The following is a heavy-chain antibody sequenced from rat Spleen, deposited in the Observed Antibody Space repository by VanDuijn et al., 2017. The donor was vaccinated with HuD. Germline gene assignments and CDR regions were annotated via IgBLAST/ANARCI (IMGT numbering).Heavy chain of an antibody. D-gene: IGHD4-3*01. CDR3: TTGGDY. V-gene: IGHV5-31*01. Sequence: EVQLVESGGGLVQPGRSLKLSCAASGFTFNNYWMTWIRQAPGKGLEWVASITNTGGSTYYRDSVKGRFTISRDNAKSTLYLQMDSLRSEDTATYYCTTGGDYWGQGVMVTVSS. CDR2: ITNTGGST. CDR1: GFTFNNYW. J-gene: IGHJ2*01.